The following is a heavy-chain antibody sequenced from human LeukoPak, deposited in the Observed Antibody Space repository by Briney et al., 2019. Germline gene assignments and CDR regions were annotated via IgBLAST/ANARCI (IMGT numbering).Heavy chain of an antibody. CDR2: IYTSGST. Sequence: SETLSLTCTVSGGSISSYYWSWIRQPAGKGLEWIGRIYTSGSTNYNPSLKSRVTMSVDTSKNQFSLKLSSVTAADTAVYYCAKVPYNADYGDYTDWGQGTLVTVSS. CDR3: AKVPYNADYGDYTD. D-gene: IGHD4-17*01. CDR1: GGSISSYY. V-gene: IGHV4-4*07. J-gene: IGHJ4*02.